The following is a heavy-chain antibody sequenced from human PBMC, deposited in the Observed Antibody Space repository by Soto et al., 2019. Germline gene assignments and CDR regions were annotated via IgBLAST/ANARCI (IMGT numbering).Heavy chain of an antibody. V-gene: IGHV4-61*08. J-gene: IGHJ5*02. CDR2: IYYSGST. CDR3: ARGVPYSYGYVSWFDP. D-gene: IGHD5-18*01. Sequence: SEILSLTCAVSGGSISSGGYSWSWIRRPPGKGLEWIGYIYYSGSTNYNPSLKSRVTISVDTSKNQFSLKLSSVTAADTAVYYCARGVPYSYGYVSWFDPWGQGTLVTVSS. CDR1: GGSISSGGYS.